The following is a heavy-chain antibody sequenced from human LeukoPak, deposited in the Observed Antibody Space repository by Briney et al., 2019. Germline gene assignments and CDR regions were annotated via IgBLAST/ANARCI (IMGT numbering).Heavy chain of an antibody. CDR1: GYTFTGYY. D-gene: IGHD3-3*01. Sequence: ASVKVSRKASGYTFTGYYMHWVRQAPGQGLEWMGWINPDSGDTNSALKFQGRVTLTRDTSISTAYMELTRLRSDDTAVYYCARTLGDFWSGYYDYWGQGPLVTVSS. CDR3: ARTLGDFWSGYYDY. J-gene: IGHJ4*02. CDR2: INPDSGDT. V-gene: IGHV1-2*02.